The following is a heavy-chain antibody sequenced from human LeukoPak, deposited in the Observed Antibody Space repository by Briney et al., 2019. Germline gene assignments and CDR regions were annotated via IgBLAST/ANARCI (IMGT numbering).Heavy chain of an antibody. Sequence: SQTLSLTCAISGDSVSSNSAAWNWIRQSPSRGLEWLGRTYYRSKWYNDYAVSVKSRITINPDTSENQFSLQLNSVTPEDTAVYYCARDPHYYDSSGYTDAFDIWGQGTMVTVSS. CDR3: ARDPHYYDSSGYTDAFDI. CDR1: GDSVSSNSAA. CDR2: TYYRSKWYN. D-gene: IGHD3-22*01. J-gene: IGHJ3*02. V-gene: IGHV6-1*01.